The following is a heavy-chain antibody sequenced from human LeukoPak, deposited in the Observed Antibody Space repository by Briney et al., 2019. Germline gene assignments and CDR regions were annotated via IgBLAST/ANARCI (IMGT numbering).Heavy chain of an antibody. J-gene: IGHJ4*02. CDR2: ISGSGGST. V-gene: IGHV3-23*01. CDR1: GFTFSSYA. Sequence: GGSLRLSCAASGFTFSSYAMSWVRQAPGKGLEWVSAISGSGGSTYYADSVKGRFTISRDNSKNTLYLQMNSLRAEDTAVYYCAKDLAPDPNWNLGPKDYWGQGTLVTVSS. D-gene: IGHD1-20*01. CDR3: AKDLAPDPNWNLGPKDY.